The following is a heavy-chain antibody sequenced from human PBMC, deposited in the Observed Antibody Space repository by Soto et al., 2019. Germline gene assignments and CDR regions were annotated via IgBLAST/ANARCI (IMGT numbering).Heavy chain of an antibody. Sequence: PSETLSLTCTVSGVSISSGDYYWSWIRQPPGKGLEWIGYIYYSGSTYYNPSLKSRVTISVDTSKNQFSLKLSSVTAADTAVYYCARVRPGSYYYFDYWGQGTLVTVSS. CDR2: IYYSGST. V-gene: IGHV4-30-4*01. CDR3: ARVRPGSYYYFDY. D-gene: IGHD3-10*01. CDR1: GVSISSGDYY. J-gene: IGHJ4*02.